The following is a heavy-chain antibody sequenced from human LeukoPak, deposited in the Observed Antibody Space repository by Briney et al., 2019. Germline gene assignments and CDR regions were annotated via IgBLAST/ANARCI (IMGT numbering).Heavy chain of an antibody. CDR2: TYYRSKWNN. V-gene: IGHV6-1*01. CDR1: GDIVSTNSAT. D-gene: IGHD1-26*01. CDR3: ARLVGASWFDS. J-gene: IGHJ5*01. Sequence: SQTLSLTCAISGDIVSTNSATWTWLRQSPSRGLEWLGRTYYRSKWNNDYAVSMKSRITINPDTSKNQFSLQLNSVTPEDTAVYYCARLVGASWFDSWGQGTLVTVSS.